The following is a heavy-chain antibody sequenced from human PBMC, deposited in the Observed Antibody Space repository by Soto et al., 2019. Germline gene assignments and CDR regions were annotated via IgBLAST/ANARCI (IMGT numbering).Heavy chain of an antibody. Sequence: QVQLVQSRAEVKNPGASVKVSCKASGYSFTRYGIAWARQAPGQGLEWRGWINTYNGNTNYAQNLQGRVPLTTDTATSTHYMELTSLRSNATAIYYCAMVDVYVTPSPQDVWGQGTTVIVSS. CDR2: INTYNGNT. D-gene: IGHD2-8*01. V-gene: IGHV1-18*01. CDR1: GYSFTRYG. J-gene: IGHJ6*02. CDR3: AMVDVYVTPSPQDV.